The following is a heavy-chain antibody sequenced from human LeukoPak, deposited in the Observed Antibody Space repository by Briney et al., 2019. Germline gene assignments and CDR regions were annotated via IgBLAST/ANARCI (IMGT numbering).Heavy chain of an antibody. Sequence: SETLSLTCTVSGGSINDYDWTWIRQPAGKGLEWIGRIYASGSTNYNPSLKSRVTMSVDTSNNQFSLTLSSVTAADTAVYYCTRYDVYYYGMDVWGQGTTVIVSS. J-gene: IGHJ6*02. CDR2: IYASGST. V-gene: IGHV4-4*07. D-gene: IGHD1-1*01. CDR3: TRYDVYYYGMDV. CDR1: GGSINDYD.